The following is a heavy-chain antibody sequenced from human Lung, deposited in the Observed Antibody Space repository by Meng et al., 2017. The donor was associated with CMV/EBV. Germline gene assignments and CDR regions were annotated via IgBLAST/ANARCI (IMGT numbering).Heavy chain of an antibody. CDR1: GASISEFY. CDR2: IHESGNT. D-gene: IGHD2-21*02. J-gene: IGHJ5*02. V-gene: IGHV4-59*01. CDR3: ATVGYGDGADCYIGLFDP. Sequence: SXTXSLXCTVSGASISEFYGSWIRQPQGKGMEWIGYIHESGNTKYNTSLTSRVSMSIDTSENQFSLRLNSVTAGDTAIYYCATVGYGDGADCYIGLFDPWXQGNLV.